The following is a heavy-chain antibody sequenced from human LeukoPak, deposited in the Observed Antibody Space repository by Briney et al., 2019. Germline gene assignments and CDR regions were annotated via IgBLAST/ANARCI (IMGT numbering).Heavy chain of an antibody. CDR1: GFSFSSYS. D-gene: IGHD1-26*01. Sequence: PGGALRLSCAASGFSFSSYSMNWVRQAPGKGLEWLSSISDYIYDADSLKGRFSISRDNAKKSLYLQMNSLRAEETAVYYCARGHSGSYQGTDAFDIWGQGTMVTVSS. CDR2: ISDYI. CDR3: ARGHSGSYQGTDAFDI. J-gene: IGHJ3*02. V-gene: IGHV3-21*01.